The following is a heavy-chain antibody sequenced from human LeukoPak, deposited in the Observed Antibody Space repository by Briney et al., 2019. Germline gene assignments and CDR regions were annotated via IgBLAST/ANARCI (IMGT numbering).Heavy chain of an antibody. CDR3: ARRFSSRSDGNGYYYVHDAFDV. CDR1: GDSISSSY. D-gene: IGHD3-22*01. J-gene: IGHJ3*01. Sequence: PSETLSLTCSVSGDSISSSYWSWIRQPPGKGLEWIGNIYNSANTNYNPSLQSRVTMSVDTPKSQFSLQLTSVSAADTAVYYCARRFSSRSDGNGYYYVHDAFDVWGQGTLVTVSS. CDR2: IYNSANT. V-gene: IGHV4-59*08.